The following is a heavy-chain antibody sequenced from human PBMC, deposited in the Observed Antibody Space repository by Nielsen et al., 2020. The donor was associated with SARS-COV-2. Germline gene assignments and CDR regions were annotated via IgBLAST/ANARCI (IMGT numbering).Heavy chain of an antibody. J-gene: IGHJ4*02. V-gene: IGHV5-51*01. Sequence: GESLKISCKASGYSFTNYWIGWVRQMPGKGLEWMGVISHGDSDTRYSPAFQGQVTISADQSITTAYLQWSSLKASDTAIYYCARQRRFCSRTTCSRNYFDSWGQGTLVTVSS. CDR2: ISHGDSDT. CDR3: ARQRRFCSRTTCSRNYFDS. CDR1: GYSFTNYW. D-gene: IGHD2-2*01.